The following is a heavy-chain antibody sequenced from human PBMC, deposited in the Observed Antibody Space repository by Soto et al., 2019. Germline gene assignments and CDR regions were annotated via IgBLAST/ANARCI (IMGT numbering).Heavy chain of an antibody. D-gene: IGHD3-10*01. CDR3: ARITMVRGSYYYGMDV. CDR2: IYPGDSDT. J-gene: IGHJ6*02. Sequence: PGESLNISCKGSGYSFTSYWIGWVRQMPVKGLEWMGIIYPGDSDTRYSPSFQGQVTISADKSISTAYLQWSSLKASDTAMYYCARITMVRGSYYYGMDVWGQGTTVTVSS. V-gene: IGHV5-51*01. CDR1: GYSFTSYW.